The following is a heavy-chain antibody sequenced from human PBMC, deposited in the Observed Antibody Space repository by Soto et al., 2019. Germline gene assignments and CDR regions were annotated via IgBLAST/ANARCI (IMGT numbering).Heavy chain of an antibody. D-gene: IGHD2-2*01. CDR1: GFTFSSYA. CDR3: AKIYCSSTSCFPGGFDY. V-gene: IGHV3-23*01. J-gene: IGHJ4*02. Sequence: EVQLLESGGGLVQPGGSLRLSCAASGFTFSSYAMSWVRQAPGKGLEWVSAISGSGGSTYYADSVKGRFTISRDNSKNRLYLQMNSLRAEDTAVYYCAKIYCSSTSCFPGGFDYWGQGTLVTVSS. CDR2: ISGSGGST.